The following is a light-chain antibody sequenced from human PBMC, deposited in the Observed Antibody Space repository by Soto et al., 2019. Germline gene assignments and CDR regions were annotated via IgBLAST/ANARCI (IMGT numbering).Light chain of an antibody. Sequence: DIQMTQSPSSLSASVGDRVTITCRASQSISSYLNWYQQKPGKAPKLLIYAASSLQSVVPSRFSGSGSGTDFTLTISSLQPEDFATYYCHQSYSTPTFGGGTKVEIK. CDR1: QSISSY. V-gene: IGKV1-39*01. CDR3: HQSYSTPT. CDR2: AAS. J-gene: IGKJ4*01.